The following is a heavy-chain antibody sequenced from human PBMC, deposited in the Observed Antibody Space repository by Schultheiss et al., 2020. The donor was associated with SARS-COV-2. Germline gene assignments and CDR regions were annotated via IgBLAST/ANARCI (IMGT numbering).Heavy chain of an antibody. V-gene: IGHV1-2*02. Sequence: ASVKVSCKASGGTFSSYAISWVRQAPGQGLEWMGWINPNSGGTNYAQKFQGRVTMTRDTSISTAYMELSRLRSDDTAVYYCARSDQLLFSDYWGQGTLVTVSS. J-gene: IGHJ4*02. CDR2: INPNSGGT. CDR3: ARSDQLLFSDY. CDR1: GGTFSSYA. D-gene: IGHD2-2*01.